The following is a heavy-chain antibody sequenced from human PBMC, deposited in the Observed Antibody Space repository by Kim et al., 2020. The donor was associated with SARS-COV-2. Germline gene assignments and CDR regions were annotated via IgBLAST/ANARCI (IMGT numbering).Heavy chain of an antibody. CDR1: GFPFSNVW. J-gene: IGHJ4*02. CDR3: TTLISAAGRGY. V-gene: IGHV3-15*01. Sequence: GGSLRLSCAASGFPFSNVWMSWVRQAPGRGLEWVGRIKSKTDGEATDYAAPVKGRFTMSRDDSKNTLHLQMNSLETEDTGVNYCTTLISAAGRGYWGQGT. CDR2: IKSKTDGEAT. D-gene: IGHD6-13*01.